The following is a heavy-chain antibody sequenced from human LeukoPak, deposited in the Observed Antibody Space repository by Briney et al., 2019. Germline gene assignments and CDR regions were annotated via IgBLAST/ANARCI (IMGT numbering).Heavy chain of an antibody. CDR3: ARESGGQQLPQP. CDR2: IYYSGST. V-gene: IGHV4-59*06. CDR1: GGSISSYY. J-gene: IGHJ5*02. D-gene: IGHD6-13*01. Sequence: SETLSLTCTVSGGSISSYYWSWIRQPPGKGLEWIGYIYYSGSTYYNPSLKSRVTISVDTSKNQFSLKLSSVTAADTAVYYCARESGGQQLPQPWGQGTLVTVSS.